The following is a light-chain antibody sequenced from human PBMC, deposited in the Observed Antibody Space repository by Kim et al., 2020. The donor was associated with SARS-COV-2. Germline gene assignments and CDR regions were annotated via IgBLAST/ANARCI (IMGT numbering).Light chain of an antibody. CDR2: HAS. CDR3: QHLGT. CDR1: QSISGW. V-gene: IGKV1-5*01. J-gene: IGKJ3*01. Sequence: SPLSATVGDRVTITRRASQSISGWLAWYQQKPGKAPKLLIYHASSLESGVPSRFSGSGSGTEFTLAINSLQPDDFATYYCQHLGTFGLGTKVDIK.